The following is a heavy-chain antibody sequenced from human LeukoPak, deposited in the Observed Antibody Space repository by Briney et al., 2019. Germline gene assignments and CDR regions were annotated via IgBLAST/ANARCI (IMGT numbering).Heavy chain of an antibody. V-gene: IGHV3-21*01. CDR3: ARDAAGAAAGTKGGFDP. Sequence: GGSLRLSCAASGFTFSSYSMNWVRQAPGKGLEWVSSISSSSSYIYYADSVKGRFTISRDNAKNSLYLQMNSLRAEDTAVYYCARDAAGAAAGTKGGFDPWGQGTLVTVSS. J-gene: IGHJ5*02. D-gene: IGHD6-13*01. CDR1: GFTFSSYS. CDR2: ISSSSSYI.